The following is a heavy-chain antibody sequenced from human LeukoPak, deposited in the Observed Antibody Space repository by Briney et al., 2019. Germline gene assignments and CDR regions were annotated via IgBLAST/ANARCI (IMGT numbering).Heavy chain of an antibody. D-gene: IGHD4-17*01. Sequence: ASVKVSCKASGYTFTDYYMHWVRQAPGQGLEWMGWINPNSGVTNHAQKFQGRVTITRDTSISTAYMELNSLRSDDTAVYYCARSTVTTTPRFEYWGQGTLVTASS. V-gene: IGHV1-2*02. CDR1: GYTFTDYY. CDR3: ARSTVTTTPRFEY. J-gene: IGHJ4*02. CDR2: INPNSGVT.